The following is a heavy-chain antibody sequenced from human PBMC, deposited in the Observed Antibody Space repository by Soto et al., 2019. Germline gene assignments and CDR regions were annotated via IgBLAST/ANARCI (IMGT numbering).Heavy chain of an antibody. V-gene: IGHV3-21*02. D-gene: IGHD3-10*01. Sequence: EVQLVESGGGLVKPGGSLRLSCAASGFTFSFYSVNWVRQAPGKGLEWVSSISGSSTNIYYADSLKGRSTISRDNAKNSLFLQMDSLRAEDTAVYYCARAGLGSWYFDLWGRGTLVTVSS. CDR1: GFTFSFYS. J-gene: IGHJ2*01. CDR2: ISGSSTNI. CDR3: ARAGLGSWYFDL.